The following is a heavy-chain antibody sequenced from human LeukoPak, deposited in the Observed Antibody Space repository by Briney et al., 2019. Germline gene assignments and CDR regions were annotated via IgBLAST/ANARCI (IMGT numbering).Heavy chain of an antibody. D-gene: IGHD4-17*01. V-gene: IGHV4-59*08. CDR1: GGSISSYY. CDR2: IYYSGST. J-gene: IGHJ3*02. Sequence: SETLSLTCTVSGGSISSYYWSWIRQPPGKGLEWIGYIYYSGSTNYNPSLKSRVTISVDTSKNQFSLKVSSVTAADTAVYYCARHDYGDYGAFDIWGQGTMVTVSS. CDR3: ARHDYGDYGAFDI.